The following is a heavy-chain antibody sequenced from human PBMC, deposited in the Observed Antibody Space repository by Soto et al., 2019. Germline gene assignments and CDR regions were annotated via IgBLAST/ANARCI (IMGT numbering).Heavy chain of an antibody. Sequence: QVQLQESGPGLVQPSQTLSLTCTVSGGSISSGGYFWSWIRQHPGKGLEWIGSIYYSGSTYCNPSLQSRIAITVDTAKSQVALELSSVTAADTAVYYCARGVAIWGQGTMVTVSS. CDR2: IYYSGST. CDR3: ARGVAI. D-gene: IGHD2-15*01. V-gene: IGHV4-31*03. CDR1: GGSISSGGYF. J-gene: IGHJ3*02.